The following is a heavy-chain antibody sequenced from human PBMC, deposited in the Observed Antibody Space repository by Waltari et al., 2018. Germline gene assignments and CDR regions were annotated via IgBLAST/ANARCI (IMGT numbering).Heavy chain of an antibody. V-gene: IGHV4-39*02. CDR2: FIYNANT. CDR1: GGSISSTSYY. CDR3: ARPGRVGGGSLRGLDY. D-gene: IGHD2-15*01. J-gene: IGHJ4*02. Sequence: QLQLQESGPGLVKPSETLSLTCSVSGGSISSTSYYWGWIRQPPGKGLEWIGNFIYNANTYYNPSLKSRFTISVDTSKNHFSLQLRAVTAADTAMYYCARPGRVGGGSLRGLDYWGQGTLVTVSS.